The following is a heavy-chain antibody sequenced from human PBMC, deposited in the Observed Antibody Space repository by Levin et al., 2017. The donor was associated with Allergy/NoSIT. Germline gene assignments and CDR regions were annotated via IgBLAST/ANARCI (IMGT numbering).Heavy chain of an antibody. D-gene: IGHD1/OR15-1a*01. J-gene: IGHJ4*02. CDR3: AKGDERGTIDY. CDR2: ISGSGGST. V-gene: IGHV3-23*01. CDR1: GFTFSSYA. Sequence: ETLSLTCAASGFTFSSYAMSWVRQAPGKGLEWVSAISGSGGSTYYADSVKGRFTISRDNSKNTLYLQMNSLRAEDTAVYYCAKGDERGTIDYWGQGTLVTVSS.